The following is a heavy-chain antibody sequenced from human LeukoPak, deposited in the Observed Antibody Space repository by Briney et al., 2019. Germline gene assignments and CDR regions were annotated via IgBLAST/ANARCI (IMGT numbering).Heavy chain of an antibody. D-gene: IGHD1-26*01. Sequence: GESLKISCQASGYTVSRYWIGWVRQMPGKGLEWMGIIYPGDSDTRYSPSFQGQVTISADKSINTAYLQWSSLKASDSAMYYCARRIDVVGANLDYWGQGTLVTVSS. CDR1: GYTVSRYW. V-gene: IGHV5-51*01. J-gene: IGHJ4*02. CDR2: IYPGDSDT. CDR3: ARRIDVVGANLDY.